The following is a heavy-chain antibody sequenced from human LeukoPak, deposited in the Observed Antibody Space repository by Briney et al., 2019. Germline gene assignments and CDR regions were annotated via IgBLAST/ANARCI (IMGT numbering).Heavy chain of an antibody. CDR1: GYTFTSYG. CDR3: ARDRIYDSSGYSYSAFDI. J-gene: IGHJ3*02. CDR2: ISAYNGNT. D-gene: IGHD3-22*01. V-gene: IGHV1-18*01. Sequence: ASVKVSCKASGYTFTSYGISWVRQAPGQGLEWMGWISAYNGNTNYAQKLQGRVTMTTDTSTSTAYMELRSLRSDDTAVYYCARDRIYDSSGYSYSAFDIWGQGTMVTVSS.